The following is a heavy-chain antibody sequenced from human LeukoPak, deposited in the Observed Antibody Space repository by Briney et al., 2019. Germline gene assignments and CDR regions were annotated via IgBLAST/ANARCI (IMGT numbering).Heavy chain of an antibody. CDR2: IYYSGST. D-gene: IGHD2-2*01. V-gene: IGHV4-59*01. CDR3: ARSGHVPAAMRVYYYYYMDV. J-gene: IGHJ6*03. CDR1: GGSISSYY. Sequence: SETLSLTCTVSGGSISSYYWSWIRQPPGKGLEWIGYIYYSGSTNYNPSLKSRVTISVDTSKNQFSLKLSSVTAADTAVYYCARSGHVPAAMRVYYYYYMDVWGKGTTVTVSS.